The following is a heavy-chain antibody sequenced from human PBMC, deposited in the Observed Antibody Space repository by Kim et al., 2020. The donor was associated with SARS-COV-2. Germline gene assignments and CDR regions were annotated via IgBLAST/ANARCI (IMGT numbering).Heavy chain of an antibody. D-gene: IGHD2-21*01. V-gene: IGHV3-23*01. Sequence: DSEKGRFTISRDNSKNTLWLQMNSLRAEDTAIYYCAKAPAVWRGGSYYFQAWGQGTLVAVSS. J-gene: IGHJ4*02. CDR3: AKAPAVWRGGSYYFQA.